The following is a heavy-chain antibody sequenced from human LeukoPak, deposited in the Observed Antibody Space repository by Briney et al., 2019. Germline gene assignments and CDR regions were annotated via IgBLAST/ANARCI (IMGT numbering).Heavy chain of an antibody. J-gene: IGHJ5*02. CDR1: GLTFSSYA. Sequence: GGSLRLSCAASGLTFSSYAMHWVRQAPGKGLEWVAVISYDGSNKYYADSVKGRFTISRDNSKNTLYLQMNSLRAEDTAVYYCASHKGSGIVATITGRGWFDPWGQGTLVTVSS. CDR3: ASHKGSGIVATITGRGWFDP. CDR2: ISYDGSNK. D-gene: IGHD5-12*01. V-gene: IGHV3-30*04.